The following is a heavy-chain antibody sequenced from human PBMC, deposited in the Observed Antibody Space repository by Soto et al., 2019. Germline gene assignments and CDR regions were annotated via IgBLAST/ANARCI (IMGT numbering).Heavy chain of an antibody. J-gene: IGHJ5*02. CDR1: GGSISSGGYS. CDR3: ARLGCNSTSCYTRWLDP. Sequence: SETLSLTCAVSGGSISSGGYSWSWIRQPPGKGLEWIGNIFHTGSTYYNPSLKSRVTMSVDRSKNEFSLKLSSVTAADTAVYYCARLGCNSTSCYTRWLDPWGQGTLVTVSS. D-gene: IGHD2-2*02. V-gene: IGHV4-30-2*01. CDR2: IFHTGST.